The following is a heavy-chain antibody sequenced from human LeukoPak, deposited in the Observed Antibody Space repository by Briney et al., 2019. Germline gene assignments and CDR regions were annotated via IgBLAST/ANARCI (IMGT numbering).Heavy chain of an antibody. V-gene: IGHV4-4*02. CDR3: VREDIVVVPAANY. CDR2: IYHSGST. CDR1: GGSISSSNW. D-gene: IGHD2-2*01. Sequence: PSETLSLTCVVSGGSISSSNWWSWVRQPPGKGPEWIGEIYHSGSTNYNPSLKSRVTISVDKSKNQFSLMLSSVTAADTAVYYCVREDIVVVPAANYWGQGTLVTVSS. J-gene: IGHJ4*02.